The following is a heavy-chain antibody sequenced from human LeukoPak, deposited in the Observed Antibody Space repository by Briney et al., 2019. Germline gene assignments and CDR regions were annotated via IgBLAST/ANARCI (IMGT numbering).Heavy chain of an antibody. Sequence: ASVKVSCKASGYTFTGYYMHWVRQAPGQGLEWMGWINPNSGGTNYAQKFQGRVTMTRDTSISTAYMELSRLRSDDTAVYYCARVLSSVRGEGPLDYWGQGTLVTVSS. CDR2: INPNSGGT. D-gene: IGHD3-10*01. CDR1: GYTFTGYY. CDR3: ARVLSSVRGEGPLDY. J-gene: IGHJ4*02. V-gene: IGHV1-2*02.